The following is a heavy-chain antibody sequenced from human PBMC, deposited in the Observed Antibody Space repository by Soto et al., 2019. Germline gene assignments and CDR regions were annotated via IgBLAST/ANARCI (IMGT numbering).Heavy chain of an antibody. D-gene: IGHD4-4*01. CDR2: IFYSGST. CDR3: ASIFLTVTTSPLDAMDV. V-gene: IGHV4-61*01. Sequence: QVQLQESGPGLVKPSETLSLTCTVSGGSVSSGSFYWSWIRQPPGKGLEWIGYIFYSGSTNYNPSLRSRVTISRDTSKKLFSLTLSSVTAAGTALYYCASIFLTVTTSPLDAMDVWGQGTTVTVSS. J-gene: IGHJ6*02. CDR1: GGSVSSGSFY.